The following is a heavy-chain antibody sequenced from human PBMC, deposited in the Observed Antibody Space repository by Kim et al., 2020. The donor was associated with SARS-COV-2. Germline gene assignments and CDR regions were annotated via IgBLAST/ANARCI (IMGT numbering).Heavy chain of an antibody. V-gene: IGHV1-69*01. CDR3: ARDHQYSSDWYDY. D-gene: IGHD6-19*01. Sequence: AQKVQGRVTITADEATSTDYMELSSLRSEDTAVYYCARDHQYSSDWYDYWGQGALVTVSS. J-gene: IGHJ4*02.